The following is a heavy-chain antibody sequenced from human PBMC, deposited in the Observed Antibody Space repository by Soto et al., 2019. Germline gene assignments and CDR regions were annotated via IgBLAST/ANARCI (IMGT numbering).Heavy chain of an antibody. V-gene: IGHV3-30*03. CDR2: ISYDGSNK. CDR3: XXXXXXXXRGGMDV. Sequence: QVQLVESGGGVVQPGRSLRLSCAASGFIFSSYGMHWVRQAPGKGLEWVAVISYDGSNKYYADSVKGQFTISRDNXXXXXXXXXXXXXXXXXXXXXXXXXXXXXXRGGMDVWGQGTTVTVSS. CDR1: GFIFSSYG. J-gene: IGHJ6*02.